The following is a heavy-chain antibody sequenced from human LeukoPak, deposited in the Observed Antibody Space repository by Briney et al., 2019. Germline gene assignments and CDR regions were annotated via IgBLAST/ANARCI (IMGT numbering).Heavy chain of an antibody. J-gene: IGHJ4*02. CDR1: GFTFSSYW. CDR2: INSDGSST. CDR3: ALSSGYYYGLDY. D-gene: IGHD3-22*01. V-gene: IGHV3-74*01. Sequence: GGSLRLSCAASGFTFSSYWMHWVRQAPGKGLVWVSRINSDGSSTSYADSVKGRFTISRDNAKNTLYLQMNSLRAEDTAVYYCALSSGYYYGLDYWGQGTLVTVSS.